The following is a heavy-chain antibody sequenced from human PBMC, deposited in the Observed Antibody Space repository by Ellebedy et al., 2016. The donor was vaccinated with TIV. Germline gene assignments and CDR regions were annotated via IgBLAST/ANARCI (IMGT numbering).Heavy chain of an antibody. CDR3: ARDSLDYPYYYMDV. J-gene: IGHJ6*03. CDR1: GFTFSSYA. Sequence: GGSLRLXXAASGFTFSSYAMHWVRQAPGKGLEWVAVISYDGSNKFYADSVKGRFTISRDSSKNTLYLQMNSLRAEDTAVYYCARDSLDYPYYYMDVWGEGTTVTVSS. CDR2: ISYDGSNK. V-gene: IGHV3-30-3*01.